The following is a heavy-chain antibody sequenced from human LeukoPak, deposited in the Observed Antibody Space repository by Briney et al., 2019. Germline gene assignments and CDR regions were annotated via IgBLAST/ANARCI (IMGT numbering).Heavy chain of an antibody. D-gene: IGHD3-10*01. V-gene: IGHV3-30*18. CDR2: ISYDGSNK. Sequence: PGGSLRLSCAASGFTFSSYGMHWVRQAPGKGLEWVAVISYDGSNKYYADSVKGRFTISRDNSKNTLYLQMNSLRAEDTAVYYCAKDGEVRGYFDYWGQGTLVTVSS. CDR1: GFTFSSYG. J-gene: IGHJ4*02. CDR3: AKDGEVRGYFDY.